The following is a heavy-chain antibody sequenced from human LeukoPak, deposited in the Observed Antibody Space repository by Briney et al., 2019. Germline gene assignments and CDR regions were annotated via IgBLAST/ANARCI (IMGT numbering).Heavy chain of an antibody. CDR3: ARSGDQNFDY. J-gene: IGHJ4*02. D-gene: IGHD1-26*01. CDR1: GFTFSSYA. CDR2: ISYDGSNK. Sequence: GGSLRLSCAASGFTFSSYAMHWVRQAPGKGLEWVAVISYDGSNKYYADSVKGRFTISRDNSKNTLYLQMNSLRAEDTAVYYCARSGDQNFDYWGQGTLVTVSS. V-gene: IGHV3-30*01.